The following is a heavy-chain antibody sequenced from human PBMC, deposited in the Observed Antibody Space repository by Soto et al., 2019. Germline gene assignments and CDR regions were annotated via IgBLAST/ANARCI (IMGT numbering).Heavy chain of an antibody. CDR1: GFTFSSYG. D-gene: IGHD3-16*01. CDR3: ARGTPIDTLIDAFDI. V-gene: IGHV3-33*01. J-gene: IGHJ3*02. Sequence: PGGSLRLSCAASGFTFSSYGMHWVRQAPGKGLEWVAVIWYDGSNKYYADSVKGRFTISRDNSKNTLYLQMNSLRAEDTAVYYCARGTPIDTLIDAFDIWGQGTMVTVS. CDR2: IWYDGSNK.